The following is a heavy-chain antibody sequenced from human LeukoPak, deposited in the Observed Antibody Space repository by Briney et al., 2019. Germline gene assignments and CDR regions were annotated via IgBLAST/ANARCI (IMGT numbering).Heavy chain of an antibody. CDR2: IYYSGST. CDR1: GGSVSSGSNY. Sequence: SETLSLTCTVSGGSVSSGSNYWSWIRQPPGKRLEWIGYIYYSGSTNYNPSLKSRVTISVDTSKNQFSLKLSSVTAADTAVYYCARGWQQLAFDYWGQGTLVTVSS. V-gene: IGHV4-61*01. CDR3: ARGWQQLAFDY. J-gene: IGHJ4*02. D-gene: IGHD6-13*01.